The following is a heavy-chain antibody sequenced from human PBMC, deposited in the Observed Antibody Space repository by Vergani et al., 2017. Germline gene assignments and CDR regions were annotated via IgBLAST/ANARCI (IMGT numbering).Heavy chain of an antibody. CDR1: GGSISSGGYY. J-gene: IGHJ4*02. CDR2: IYYSGST. CDR3: ARGYDSSGYPFDY. V-gene: IGHV4-31*03. Sequence: QVQLQESGPGLVKPSQTLSLTCTVSGGSISSGGYYWSWIRQHPGKGLAWIGYIYYSGSTYYNPSLKSRVTISVDTSKNQFSLQLSSVTAADTAVYYCARGYDSSGYPFDYWGQGTLVTVSS. D-gene: IGHD3-22*01.